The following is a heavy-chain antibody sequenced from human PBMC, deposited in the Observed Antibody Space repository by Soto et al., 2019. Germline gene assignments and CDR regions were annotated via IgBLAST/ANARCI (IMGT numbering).Heavy chain of an antibody. J-gene: IGHJ5*02. Sequence: QVQMVESGGGVVQPGGSLRLSCAASGFPFSTYGMHWVRQAPGKGLEWVSVILYDGRKTYYADSVKGQFSITRDNSKNTLYLQMNSLRPEDTAVYYCAKDLEQDSGGWKKVGACGQGTMVIVSS. CDR2: ILYDGRKT. D-gene: IGHD5-12*01. CDR1: GFPFSTYG. CDR3: AKDLEQDSGGWKKVGA. V-gene: IGHV3-30*18.